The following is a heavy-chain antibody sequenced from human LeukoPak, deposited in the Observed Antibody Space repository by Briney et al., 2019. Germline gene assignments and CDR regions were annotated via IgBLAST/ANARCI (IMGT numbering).Heavy chain of an antibody. V-gene: IGHV4-34*01. Sequence: PSETLSLTCAVYGGSFSDYFWSWIRQSPGKGLEWIGEIDHSGTTTYNPSLRSRVTISVDTSKNQLSLRLSSVTAADTAVYYCARDFRDRGSSWGQGILVIVSS. CDR2: IDHSGTT. CDR3: ARDFRDRGSS. J-gene: IGHJ5*02. D-gene: IGHD1-26*01. CDR1: GGSFSDYF.